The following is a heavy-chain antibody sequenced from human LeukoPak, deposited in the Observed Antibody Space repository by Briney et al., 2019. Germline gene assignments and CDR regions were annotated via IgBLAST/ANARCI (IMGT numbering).Heavy chain of an antibody. CDR2: FYAGGRS. V-gene: IGHV4-61*02. D-gene: IGHD6-19*01. J-gene: IGHJ4*02. Sequence: SETLSLTCTVSNVSISSGSHYWNWIRQPAGKGLEWIGRFYAGGRSNYNPSLRSRVTISVDTSKNQFSLRLSSVTATDTGVYYCASDHSGWLGLGYWGQGTLVSVSS. CDR1: NVSISSGSHY. CDR3: ASDHSGWLGLGY.